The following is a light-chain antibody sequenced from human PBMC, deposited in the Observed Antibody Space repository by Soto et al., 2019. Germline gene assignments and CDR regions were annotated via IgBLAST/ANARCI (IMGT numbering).Light chain of an antibody. V-gene: IGKV1-9*01. CDR2: TAS. CDR1: QGISSY. Sequence: DIQLTQSPSFLSASVGDRVTITCRASQGISSYLAWYQQNPGKAPKLLSYTASTLQSGVPSRFSGSGSGPEFTLTISSLQPEDFSTYYCRHLNSYPLTFGGGTKVEIK. J-gene: IGKJ4*01. CDR3: RHLNSYPLT.